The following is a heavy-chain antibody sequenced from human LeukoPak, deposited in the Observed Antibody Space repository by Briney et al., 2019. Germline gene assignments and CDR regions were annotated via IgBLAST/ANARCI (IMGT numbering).Heavy chain of an antibody. V-gene: IGHV1-8*01. CDR3: ARHTSLVIAYTIRKVNWFVP. J-gene: IGHJ5*02. CDR1: GYTFTSYD. CDR2: MNPNSGNT. D-gene: IGHD3-3*02. Sequence: ASVKVSRKASGYTFTSYDINWGRHATGQGLEWMGWMNPNSGNTGYAQKFQGRVTITRNTSVSTAYMELSSLRSEDTAVYYCARHTSLVIAYTIRKVNWFVPWGQGTLVTVPS.